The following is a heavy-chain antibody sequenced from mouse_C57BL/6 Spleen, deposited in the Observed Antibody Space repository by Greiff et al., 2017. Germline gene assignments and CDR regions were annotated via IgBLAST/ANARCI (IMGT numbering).Heavy chain of an antibody. CDR1: GFTFSDYG. D-gene: IGHD1-1*01. CDR2: ISSGGSTF. V-gene: IGHV5-17*01. CDR3: ASLFYAGDY. Sequence: DVQLVESGGGLVKPGGSLKLSCAASGFTFSDYGMHWVRQAPEKGLEWVAYISSGGSTFYYADTVKGRFTISRDNAKNTLFLQMTSLRSEDTAMYYCASLFYAGDYWGQGTSVTVSS. J-gene: IGHJ4*01.